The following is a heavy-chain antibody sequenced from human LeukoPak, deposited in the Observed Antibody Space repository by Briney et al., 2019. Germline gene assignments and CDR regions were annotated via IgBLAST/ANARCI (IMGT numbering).Heavy chain of an antibody. CDR1: GYTFTSYG. J-gene: IGHJ4*02. D-gene: IGHD3-22*01. Sequence: ASVKVSCKASGYTFTSYGISWVRQAPGQGLEWMGWISAYNGNTNYAQKLQGGVTMTTDTSTSTAYMELRSLRSDDTAVYYCARDYYDSSGYYNGANYWGQGTLVTVSS. CDR3: ARDYYDSSGYYNGANY. V-gene: IGHV1-18*01. CDR2: ISAYNGNT.